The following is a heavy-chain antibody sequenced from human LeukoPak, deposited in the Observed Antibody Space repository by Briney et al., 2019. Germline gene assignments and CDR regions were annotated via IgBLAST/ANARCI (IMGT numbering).Heavy chain of an antibody. CDR2: MNPNSGNT. V-gene: IGHV1-8*02. Sequence: ASVKVSCKASGYTFTGYYMHWVRQAPGQGLEWMGWMNPNSGNTGYAQKFQGRVTMTRNTSISTAYMELSSLRSEDTAVYYCARVSGYDFWSGYYIFDYWGQGTLVTVSS. D-gene: IGHD3/OR15-3a*01. CDR1: GYTFTGYY. J-gene: IGHJ4*02. CDR3: ARVSGYDFWSGYYIFDY.